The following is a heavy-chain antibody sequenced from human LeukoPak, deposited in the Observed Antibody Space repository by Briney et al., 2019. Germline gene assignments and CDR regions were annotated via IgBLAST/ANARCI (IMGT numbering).Heavy chain of an antibody. D-gene: IGHD5-12*01. Sequence: ASVKVSCKASGGTFNRHDINWVRQAPGQGLEWMGGIIPTFGTANYAQRFQGRVTITADKSTSTAYMELSSLRSEDTAVYYCARDRYSGYDYESGWFDPWGQGTLVTVSS. CDR3: ARDRYSGYDYESGWFDP. J-gene: IGHJ5*02. CDR2: IIPTFGTA. V-gene: IGHV1-69*06. CDR1: GGTFNRHD.